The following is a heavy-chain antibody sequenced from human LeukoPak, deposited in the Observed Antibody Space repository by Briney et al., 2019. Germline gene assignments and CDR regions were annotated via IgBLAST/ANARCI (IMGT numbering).Heavy chain of an antibody. Sequence: PGGSLRLSCAASGFTFSCYAMHWVRQAPGKGLEWVAVISYDGSNKYYADSVKGRFTISRDNSKNTLYLQMNSLRAEDTAVYYCARELWDFDWLSQRPFDYWGQGTLVTVSS. V-gene: IGHV3-30-3*01. CDR1: GFTFSCYA. CDR2: ISYDGSNK. J-gene: IGHJ4*02. D-gene: IGHD3-9*01. CDR3: ARELWDFDWLSQRPFDY.